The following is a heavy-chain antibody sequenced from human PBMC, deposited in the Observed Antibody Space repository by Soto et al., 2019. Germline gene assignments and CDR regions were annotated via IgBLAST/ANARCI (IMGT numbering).Heavy chain of an antibody. CDR3: ARGAEQLVGGMDV. V-gene: IGHV4-39*01. CDR1: GGSISSSSYY. D-gene: IGHD6-13*01. CDR2: IYYSGST. J-gene: IGHJ6*02. Sequence: SETLSLTCTVSGGSISSSSYYWGWIRQPPGKGLEWIGSIYYSGSTYYNPSLKSRVTISVDTSKNQFSLKLSSVTAADTAVYYWARGAEQLVGGMDVWGQGTTVTVSS.